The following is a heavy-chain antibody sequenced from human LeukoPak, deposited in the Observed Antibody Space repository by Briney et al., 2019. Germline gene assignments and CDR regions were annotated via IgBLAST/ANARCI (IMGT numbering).Heavy chain of an antibody. V-gene: IGHV1-2*02. Sequence: ASVKVSCKASGYPFSGYYMHWVRQAPGQRLEWMGCINPNSGGTNYAQEFRGRVTLTRDTTISTAFMELSSLRSDDTAVYYCARVPTYYDSRGWNYFDFWGQGTLVTVSS. J-gene: IGHJ4*02. CDR3: ARVPTYYDSRGWNYFDF. D-gene: IGHD3-22*01. CDR1: GYPFSGYY. CDR2: INPNSGGT.